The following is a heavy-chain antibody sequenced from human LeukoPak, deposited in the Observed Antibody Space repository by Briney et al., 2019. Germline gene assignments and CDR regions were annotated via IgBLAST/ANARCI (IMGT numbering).Heavy chain of an antibody. CDR1: GGSITGSNW. Sequence: SGTLSLTCAVSGGSITGSNWWTWVRQPPGKGLEWIGEIYHSGSTNYNPSLKSRVTISVDKSNNQFSLKLNSMTAADTAVYYCARNAGNSDVDYWGQGILVTVSS. J-gene: IGHJ4*02. D-gene: IGHD4-23*01. CDR3: ARNAGNSDVDY. V-gene: IGHV4-4*02. CDR2: IYHSGST.